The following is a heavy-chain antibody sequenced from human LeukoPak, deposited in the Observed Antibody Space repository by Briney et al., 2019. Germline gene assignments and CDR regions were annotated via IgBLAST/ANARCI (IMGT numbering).Heavy chain of an antibody. J-gene: IGHJ5*02. V-gene: IGHV3-30*04. D-gene: IGHD5-18*01. CDR1: GFTFSSYA. CDR3: AGGRGYSHSNWVDP. Sequence: GRSLRLSCAASGFTFSSYAMHWVRKAPGKGLEWVAVISYDGSNKYYADSVKGRFTISRDNSKNTLYLQMNSLRAEDTAVYYCAGGRGYSHSNWVDPWGQGTMVTVSA. CDR2: ISYDGSNK.